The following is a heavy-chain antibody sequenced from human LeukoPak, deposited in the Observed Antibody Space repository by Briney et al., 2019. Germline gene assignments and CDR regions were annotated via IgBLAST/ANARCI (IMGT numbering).Heavy chain of an antibody. Sequence: PGGSLRLSCAASGFTFSSYAMSWVRQAPGKGLEGVSGISANGDTTKYADSVKGGFTISRDNSKNTVFLQMNSLRADDTAVYYCAKEGRIAAGTGDYFDYWGQGTLVTVSS. D-gene: IGHD6-13*01. CDR3: AKEGRIAAGTGDYFDY. CDR2: ISANGDTT. CDR1: GFTFSSYA. J-gene: IGHJ4*02. V-gene: IGHV3-23*01.